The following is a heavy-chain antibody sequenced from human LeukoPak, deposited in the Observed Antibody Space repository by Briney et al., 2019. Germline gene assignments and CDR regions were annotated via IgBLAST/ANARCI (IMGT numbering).Heavy chain of an antibody. CDR3: TRSEGKGFDY. CDR1: GFTFSGFA. D-gene: IGHD3-3*01. J-gene: IGHJ4*02. V-gene: IGHV3-73*01. CDR2: IRSKANSYAT. Sequence: GGSLRLSCAASGFTFSGFAMHWVRQASGKGLEWVGRIRSKANSYATAYAASVKGRFTISRDDSENTVYLQMNSLKTEDTAVYYCTRSEGKGFDYWGQGALVTVSS.